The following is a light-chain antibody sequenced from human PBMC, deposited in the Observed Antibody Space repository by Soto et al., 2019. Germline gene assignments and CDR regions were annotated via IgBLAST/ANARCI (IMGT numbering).Light chain of an antibody. CDR3: CSYAGTSTFV. CDR2: EGS. V-gene: IGLV2-23*03. J-gene: IGLJ3*02. CDR1: SSDVGNYNL. Sequence: QSALTQPASVSGSPGQSITISCTGTSSDVGNYNLVSWYQQHRGTAPKLMIYEGSKRPSGVSNRFSGSRFGNTASLTISGLQAEDEADYYCCSYAGTSTFVFGGGTKVTVL.